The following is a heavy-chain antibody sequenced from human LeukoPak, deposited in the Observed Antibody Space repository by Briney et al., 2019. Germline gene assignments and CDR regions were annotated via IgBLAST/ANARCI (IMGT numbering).Heavy chain of an antibody. CDR1: GFTFSSYG. D-gene: IGHD3-9*01. J-gene: IGHJ4*02. Sequence: GGSLRLSCAASGFTFSSYGMHWVRQAPGKGLEWVAVIWYDGSNKYYADSVKGRFTISRDNSKNTLYLQMNSLRAEDTAVYYCARESGENLDWLYHSPDYWGQGTLVTVSS. V-gene: IGHV3-33*01. CDR2: IWYDGSNK. CDR3: ARESGENLDWLYHSPDY.